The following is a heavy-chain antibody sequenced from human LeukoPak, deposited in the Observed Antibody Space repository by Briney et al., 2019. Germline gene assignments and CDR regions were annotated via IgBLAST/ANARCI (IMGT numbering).Heavy chain of an antibody. CDR3: ASMIAAAGICY. D-gene: IGHD6-13*01. J-gene: IGHJ4*02. V-gene: IGHV1-69*04. Sequence: GASVKVSCKASGGTFSSYAISRVRQAPGQGLEWMGRIIPILGIANYAQKFQGRVTITADKSTSTAYMELSSLRSEDTAVYYCASMIAAAGICYWGQGTLVTVSS. CDR2: IIPILGIA. CDR1: GGTFSSYA.